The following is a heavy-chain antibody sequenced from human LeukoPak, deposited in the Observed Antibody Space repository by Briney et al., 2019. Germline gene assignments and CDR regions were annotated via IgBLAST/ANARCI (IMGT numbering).Heavy chain of an antibody. CDR3: ARAIVGASIVPGSFDY. Sequence: SVKVSCKASGCTFSSYAISWVRQAPGQGLEWMGGIIRIFGTANYAQKFQGRVTITADESTSTAYMELSSLRSEDTAVYYCARAIVGASIVPGSFDYWGQGTLVTVSS. D-gene: IGHD1-26*01. CDR1: GCTFSSYA. CDR2: IIRIFGTA. J-gene: IGHJ4*02. V-gene: IGHV1-69*01.